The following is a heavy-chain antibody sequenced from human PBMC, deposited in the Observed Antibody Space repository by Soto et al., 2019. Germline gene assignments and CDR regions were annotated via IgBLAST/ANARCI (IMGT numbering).Heavy chain of an antibody. Sequence: GGSLRLSCAASGFTFSSYGMHWVRQAPGKGLEWVAVISYDGSNKYYADSVKGRFTISRDNSKNTLYLQMNSLRAEDTAVYYCAKDFRAADQEYYFDYWGQGTLVTVSS. J-gene: IGHJ4*02. D-gene: IGHD6-13*01. CDR3: AKDFRAADQEYYFDY. CDR1: GFTFSSYG. CDR2: ISYDGSNK. V-gene: IGHV3-30*18.